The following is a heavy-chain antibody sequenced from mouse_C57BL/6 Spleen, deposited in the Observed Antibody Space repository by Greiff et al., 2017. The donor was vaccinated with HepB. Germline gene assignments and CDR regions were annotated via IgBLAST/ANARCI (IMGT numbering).Heavy chain of an antibody. CDR1: GFTFSSYA. V-gene: IGHV5-4*01. CDR3: AREGLRYYFDY. Sequence: DVQLQESGGGLVKPGGSLKLSCAASGFTFSSYAMSWVRQTPEKRLEWVATISDGGSYTYYPDNVKGRFTISRDNAKNNLYLQMSHLKSEDTAMYYCAREGLRYYFDYWGQGTTLTVSS. J-gene: IGHJ2*01. D-gene: IGHD2-4*01. CDR2: ISDGGSYT.